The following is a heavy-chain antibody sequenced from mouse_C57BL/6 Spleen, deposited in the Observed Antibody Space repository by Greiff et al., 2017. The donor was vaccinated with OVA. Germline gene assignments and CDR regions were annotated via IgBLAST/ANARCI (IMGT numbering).Heavy chain of an antibody. CDR1: GFTFSNYW. D-gene: IGHD1-1*01. CDR2: IRLKSDNYAT. V-gene: IGHV6-3*01. Sequence: EVKLEESGGGLVQPGGSMKLSCVASGFTFSNYWMNWVRQSPEQGLEWVAQIRLKSDNYATHYAESVKGRFTISRYDSKSSVYLQMNNLRAEDTGIYYGTGDLGSSLFDDWGKGTTLTVSS. CDR3: TGDLGSSLFDD. J-gene: IGHJ2*01.